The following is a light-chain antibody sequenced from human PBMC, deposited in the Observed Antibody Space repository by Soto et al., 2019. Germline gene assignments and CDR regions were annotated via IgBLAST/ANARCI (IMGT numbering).Light chain of an antibody. CDR3: QQCYSTPWT. CDR2: AAS. J-gene: IGKJ2*01. CDR1: QSISSY. Sequence: DIQMTQSPSSLSASVGDRVTITCRASQSISSYLNWYQQKPGKAPKLLVYAASSLQSGVPSRFSGGGSWTDFTLTISSLAPEGFASYYCQQCYSTPWTCGQGTKLEIK. V-gene: IGKV1-39*01.